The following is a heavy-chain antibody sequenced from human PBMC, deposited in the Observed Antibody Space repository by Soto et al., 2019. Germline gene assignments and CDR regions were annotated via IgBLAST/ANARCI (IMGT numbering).Heavy chain of an antibody. CDR3: ARGER. CDR1: GFTVSDNY. Sequence: EVQLVESGGGFIQPGGSLRLSCAASGFTVSDNYMSWVRQAPGKGLEWVSVIYRGGGTSYADSVQGRFTISRDNSNNTLYLQMNGLRAEDTAVYYCARGERWGQGTMVTVSS. V-gene: IGHV3-53*01. CDR2: IYRGGGT. J-gene: IGHJ3*01. D-gene: IGHD1-26*01.